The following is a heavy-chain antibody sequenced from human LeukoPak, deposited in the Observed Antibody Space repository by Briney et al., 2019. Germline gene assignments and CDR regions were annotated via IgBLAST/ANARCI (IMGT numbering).Heavy chain of an antibody. Sequence: PSETLSLTCAVYGGSFSGYYWSWIRQPPGKGPEWIGEINHSGSTNYNPSLKSRVTISVDTSKNQFSLKLSSVTAADTAVYYCARGHIAAAGSGRYFDYWGQGTLVTVSS. CDR2: INHSGST. V-gene: IGHV4-34*01. CDR1: GGSFSGYY. D-gene: IGHD6-13*01. CDR3: ARGHIAAAGSGRYFDY. J-gene: IGHJ4*02.